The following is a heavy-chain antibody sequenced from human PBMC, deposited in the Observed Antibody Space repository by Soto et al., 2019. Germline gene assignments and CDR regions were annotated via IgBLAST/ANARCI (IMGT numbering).Heavy chain of an antibody. V-gene: IGHV3-21*01. CDR2: ISSSSSYI. J-gene: IGHJ3*02. D-gene: IGHD7-27*01. CDR3: ARRETGELSDAFDI. Sequence: GGSLRLSCAASGFTFSSYSMNWVRQAPGKGLEWVSSISSSSSYIYYAVSVKGRFTISRDNAKNSLYLQMNSLRAEDSAVYYCARRETGELSDAFDIWGQGTMVTVSS. CDR1: GFTFSSYS.